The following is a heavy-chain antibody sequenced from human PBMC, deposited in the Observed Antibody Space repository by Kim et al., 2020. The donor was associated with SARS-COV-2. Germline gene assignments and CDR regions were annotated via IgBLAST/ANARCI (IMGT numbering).Heavy chain of an antibody. V-gene: IGHV4-59*08. J-gene: IGHJ5*01. CDR2: IYYTGNT. CDR3: ARRRYSGEAGWIAS. D-gene: IGHD6-19*01. Sequence: SETLSLTCTVSGGSLRNFYWGWIRQSPGRELDFIGYIYYTGNTNYNPSLGSRVTISVDTSKNQYSLTLTSVTAADTAVYYCARRRYSGEAGWIASWG. CDR1: GGSLRNFY.